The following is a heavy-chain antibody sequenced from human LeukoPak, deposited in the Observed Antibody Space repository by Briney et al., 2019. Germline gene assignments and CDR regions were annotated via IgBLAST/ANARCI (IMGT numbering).Heavy chain of an antibody. V-gene: IGHV5-51*01. D-gene: IGHD6-13*01. J-gene: IGHJ4*02. Sequence: GESLKISCKGSGYSFTSYWIGWVRQMPGKGLEWMGIIYPGDSDTRYSPSFQGQVTISADKSISTAYLQWSSLKASDTAMYYCARHHRPYSSSWYPLYYFDYWGQGTLVTVSS. CDR2: IYPGDSDT. CDR1: GYSFTSYW. CDR3: ARHHRPYSSSWYPLYYFDY.